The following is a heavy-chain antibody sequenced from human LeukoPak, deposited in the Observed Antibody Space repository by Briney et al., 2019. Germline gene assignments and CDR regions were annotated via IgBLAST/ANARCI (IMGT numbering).Heavy chain of an antibody. CDR3: ARTQVYSSSWYFDY. Sequence: GGSLRLSCAASGFTFSSYGMSWVRQAPGKGLEWVSAISGSGGSKYYADSVKGRFTISRDNSKNKLYLQMNSLRAEDTAVYYCARTQVYSSSWYFDYWGQGTLVTVSS. V-gene: IGHV3-23*01. D-gene: IGHD6-13*01. J-gene: IGHJ4*02. CDR1: GFTFSSYG. CDR2: ISGSGGSK.